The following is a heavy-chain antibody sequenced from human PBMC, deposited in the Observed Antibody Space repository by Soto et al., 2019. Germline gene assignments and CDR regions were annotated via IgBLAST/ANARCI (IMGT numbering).Heavy chain of an antibody. Sequence: ASVKVSCKASGYTFTSYGISWVRQAPGQGLEWMGWISAYNGNTNYAQKLQGRVTMTRNNSISTAYMELSSLRSEDTAVYYCATSDFWSGYEYPVYYGMDVWGQGTTVTVSS. CDR1: GYTFTSYG. D-gene: IGHD3-3*01. CDR2: ISAYNGNT. CDR3: ATSDFWSGYEYPVYYGMDV. V-gene: IGHV1-18*01. J-gene: IGHJ6*02.